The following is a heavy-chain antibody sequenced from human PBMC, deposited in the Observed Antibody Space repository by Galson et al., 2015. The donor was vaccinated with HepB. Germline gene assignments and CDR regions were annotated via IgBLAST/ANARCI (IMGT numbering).Heavy chain of an antibody. CDR1: GGTFSSYA. D-gene: IGHD6-19*01. CDR3: ARLGRRGGLSIAVAGTYGY. V-gene: IGHV1-18*01. Sequence: SVKVSCKASGGTFSSYANSWVRQAPGQGLEWMGWISAYNGNTNYAQKLQGRVTMTTGTSTSTAYMELRSLRSDDTAVYYCARLGRRGGLSIAVAGTYGYWGQGTLVTVSS. J-gene: IGHJ4*02. CDR2: ISAYNGNT.